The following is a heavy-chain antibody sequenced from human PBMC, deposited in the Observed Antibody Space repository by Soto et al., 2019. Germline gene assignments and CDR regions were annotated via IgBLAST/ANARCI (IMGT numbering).Heavy chain of an antibody. J-gene: IGHJ4*02. CDR1: GYTFTSYY. V-gene: IGHV1-46*01. D-gene: IGHD7-27*01. Sequence: ASVKVSCKASGYTFTSYYMHWVRQAPGQGLEWMGIINPSGGSTSYAQKFQDRVTISRDTSASTAYMELTSLRSEDTAVYYCARDTGDGTFDFWGQGTLVTVS. CDR2: INPSGGST. CDR3: ARDTGDGTFDF.